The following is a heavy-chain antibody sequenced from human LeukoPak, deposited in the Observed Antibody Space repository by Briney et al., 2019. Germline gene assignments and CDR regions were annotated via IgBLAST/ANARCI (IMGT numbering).Heavy chain of an antibody. V-gene: IGHV3-15*01. CDR3: TTDESDLNSWYPTYYYYMDV. D-gene: IGHD6-13*01. CDR2: IKSKTDGGTT. CDR1: GFTFSNAW. J-gene: IGHJ6*03. Sequence: KPGGSLRLSCAASGFTFSNAWMSWVRQAPGKGLEWVGRIKSKTDGGTTDYAAPVKGRFTISRDDSKNTLYLQMNSLKTEDTAVYYCTTDESDLNSWYPTYYYYMDVWGKGTTVTVSS.